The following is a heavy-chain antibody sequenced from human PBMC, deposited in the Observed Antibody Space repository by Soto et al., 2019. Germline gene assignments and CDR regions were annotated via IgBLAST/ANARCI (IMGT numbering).Heavy chain of an antibody. V-gene: IGHV1-69*12. D-gene: IGHD3-22*01. Sequence: QVQLVQSGAEVKKPGSSVKVSCKASGGTFSSYAISWVRQAPGQGLEWMGGIIPIFGTANYAQKFQGRVTITADESTSTADMELSSLRSEDTAVYYCARGADDSSGYYLYYYYYGMDVWGQGTTVTVSS. CDR1: GGTFSSYA. J-gene: IGHJ6*02. CDR2: IIPIFGTA. CDR3: ARGADDSSGYYLYYYYYGMDV.